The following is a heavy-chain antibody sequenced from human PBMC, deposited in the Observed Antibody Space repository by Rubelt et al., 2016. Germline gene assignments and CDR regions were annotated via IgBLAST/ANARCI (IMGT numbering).Heavy chain of an antibody. J-gene: IGHJ5*02. CDR2: IKQDGSEK. CDR1: GFTFSSYW. Sequence: EVQLVESGGGLVQPGGSLRLSCAASGFTFSSYWMSWVRQAPGKGLEWVANIKQDGSEKYYVDSVKGRFTTSRDNAKNSLFLQMNSLRVEDTAIYYCVGRAWLEAWGQGTLITVSS. V-gene: IGHV3-7*01. CDR3: VGRAWLEA.